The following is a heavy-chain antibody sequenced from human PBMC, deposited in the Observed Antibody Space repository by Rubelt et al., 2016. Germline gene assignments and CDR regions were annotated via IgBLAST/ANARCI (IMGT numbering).Heavy chain of an antibody. CDR1: GFTVSSTY. D-gene: IGHD4-11*01. J-gene: IGHJ1*01. CDR3: TRVHSYSMEYFDY. V-gene: IGHV3-13*01. CDR2: TGPTEDT. Sequence: VQLVESGGGLIQPGGSLRLSCAASGFTVSSTYMNWVRQAPGKGLEWVSATGPTEDTYYSDSVRGRFTVSRDNAKNSLILQMDSLGAGDTAVYYCTRVHSYSMEYFDYWGQGTLVTVSS.